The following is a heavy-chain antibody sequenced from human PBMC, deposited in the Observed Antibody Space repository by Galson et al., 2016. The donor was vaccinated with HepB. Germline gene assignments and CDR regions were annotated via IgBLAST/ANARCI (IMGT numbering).Heavy chain of an antibody. CDR3: MKESSNGGLDY. D-gene: IGHD2-8*01. CDR1: GLTFQDKA. Sequence: SLRLSCAVSGLTFQDKAMHWIRQGPGKGPEWVSGITWRSDGIGYADSVKGRFTISRDNAKNSLYLQMDSLRVEDTAFYYCMKESSNGGLDYWGRGTLVTVSS. J-gene: IGHJ4*02. V-gene: IGHV3-9*01. CDR2: ITWRSDGI.